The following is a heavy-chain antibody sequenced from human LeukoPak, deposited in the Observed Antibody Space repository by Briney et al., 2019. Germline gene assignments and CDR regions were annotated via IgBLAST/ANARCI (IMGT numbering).Heavy chain of an antibody. CDR3: ARVPAPGPNYYYYYYMDV. CDR2: ISSSGSTI. Sequence: GGSLRLSCAASGFTFSDYYMSWIRQAPGKGLEWASYISSSGSTIYYADSVKGRLTISRDNAKNSLYLQMNSLRAEDTAVYYCARVPAPGPNYYYYYYMDVWGKGTTVTVSS. D-gene: IGHD2-2*01. CDR1: GFTFSDYY. V-gene: IGHV3-11*01. J-gene: IGHJ6*03.